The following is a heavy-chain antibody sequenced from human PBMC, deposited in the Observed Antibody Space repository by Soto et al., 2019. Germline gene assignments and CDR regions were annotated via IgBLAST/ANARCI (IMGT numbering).Heavy chain of an antibody. J-gene: IGHJ4*02. CDR2: ISAYSGNT. D-gene: IGHD2-2*01. V-gene: IGHV1-18*01. CDR3: ARDTSNYFDY. Sequence: QVQLVQSGAEVKKPGASVKVSCKTSGYTFSSYGISWVRQAPGQGLEWMGWISAYSGNTNYAQRLQGRVTMTTDTSTRIAYMELRSLRSDDTAIYYRARDTSNYFDYWGQGTLVTVSS. CDR1: GYTFSSYG.